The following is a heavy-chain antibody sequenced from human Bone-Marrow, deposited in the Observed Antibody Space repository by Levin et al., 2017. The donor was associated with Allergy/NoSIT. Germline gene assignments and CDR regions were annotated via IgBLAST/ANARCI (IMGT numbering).Heavy chain of an antibody. CDR1: GFTFSDSY. Sequence: AGGSLRLSCAASGFTFSDSYLSWIRQAPGKGLEWISYISPTGVIMYYADSVRGRFTISRDNAKNSLFLQLNSLRVDDTAIYYCAIGTTVSAPIGAFDIWGQGTVVTVSS. V-gene: IGHV3-11*01. J-gene: IGHJ3*02. CDR3: AIGTTVSAPIGAFDI. CDR2: ISPTGVIM. D-gene: IGHD1-1*01.